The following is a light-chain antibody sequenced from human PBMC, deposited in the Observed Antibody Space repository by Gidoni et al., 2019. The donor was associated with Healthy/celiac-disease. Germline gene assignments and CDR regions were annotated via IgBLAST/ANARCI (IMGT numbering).Light chain of an antibody. CDR3: KQYYSTPPT. CDR2: LAS. J-gene: IGKJ1*01. Sequence: DIVMTQSPDFLAVSLRDRATINCKSSHSVLYSSNNKNYLAWYQQKPGQPPKLLIYLASTRESGVPDRFSGSGSGTDFTLTISRLEAEDVAVYYCKQYYSTPPTFXXXTQVEIK. V-gene: IGKV4-1*01. CDR1: HSVLYSSNNKNY.